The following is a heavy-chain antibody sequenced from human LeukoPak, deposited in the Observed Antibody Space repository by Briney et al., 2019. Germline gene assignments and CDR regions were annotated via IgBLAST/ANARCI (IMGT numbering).Heavy chain of an antibody. Sequence: GASVKVSCKASGYTFIVNNVNWVRQAPGQRLEWMGWINVGNGDTKYSQKFQGRVNISRDTSASKGYMELSRVRSEDTAVYYRARWNYGMDVWGKGTTITVSS. CDR2: INVGNGDT. D-gene: IGHD1-1*01. V-gene: IGHV1-3*01. J-gene: IGHJ6*04. CDR3: ARWNYGMDV. CDR1: GYTFIVNN.